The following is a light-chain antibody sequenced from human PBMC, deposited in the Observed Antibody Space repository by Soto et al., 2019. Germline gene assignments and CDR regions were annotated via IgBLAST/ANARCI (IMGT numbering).Light chain of an antibody. CDR3: QQYGSSLLT. J-gene: IGKJ4*01. CDR2: WAS. V-gene: IGKV4-1*01. Sequence: IVMTQSPDSLAVSLGERATVNCKSSQSVLYTSNNKNSLGWCQQKPGQSPKLLIYWASTRKSGVPDRVSGSGSGTDFTLTISRLEPEDFAMYYCQQYGSSLLTSGGGTRVEIK. CDR1: QSVLYTSNNKNS.